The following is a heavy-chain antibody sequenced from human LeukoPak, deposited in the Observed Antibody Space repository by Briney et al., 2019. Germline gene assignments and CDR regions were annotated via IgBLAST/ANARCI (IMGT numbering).Heavy chain of an antibody. CDR2: IRSKVYGGAP. CDR1: GFTFGDYA. Sequence: GGSLRLSCTGSGFTFGDYAMSWFRQAPERGLEYIGFIRSKVYGGAPGYAASVRGRFTISRDDSKSITYLQMNSLKSEDTAVYYCSREGGSGWAYDYWGQGTVVTVSS. V-gene: IGHV3-49*03. CDR3: SREGGSGWAYDY. D-gene: IGHD6-19*01. J-gene: IGHJ4*02.